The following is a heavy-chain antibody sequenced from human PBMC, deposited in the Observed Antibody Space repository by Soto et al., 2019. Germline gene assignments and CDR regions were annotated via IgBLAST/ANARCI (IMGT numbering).Heavy chain of an antibody. V-gene: IGHV1-69*13. J-gene: IGHJ4*02. Sequence: ASVKVSCKASGGTFSSYAISWVRQAPGQGLEWMGGIIPIFGTANYAQKFQGRVTITADESTSTAYMELSSLRSEDTAVYYCARDPVMRYYDSSGYYFYYWGQGTLVTVSS. CDR2: IIPIFGTA. D-gene: IGHD3-22*01. CDR1: GGTFSSYA. CDR3: ARDPVMRYYDSSGYYFYY.